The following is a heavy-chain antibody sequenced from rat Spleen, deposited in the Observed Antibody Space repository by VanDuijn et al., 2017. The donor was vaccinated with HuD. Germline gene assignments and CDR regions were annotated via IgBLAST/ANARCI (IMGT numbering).Heavy chain of an antibody. V-gene: IGHV2-47*01. Sequence: QVQLKESGPGLVQPSQTLSLTCTVSGLSLTSNSVAWIRQPPGKGLVWMGRIWSHGGTDYNSAIKSRLTISRDTSKSQVFLRVNSLQTEDTAMFFCAGRPGTLVGPFDYWGQGVMVTVSS. J-gene: IGHJ2*01. CDR2: IWSHGGT. CDR1: GLSLTSNS. CDR3: AGRPGTLVGPFDY. D-gene: IGHD1-3*01.